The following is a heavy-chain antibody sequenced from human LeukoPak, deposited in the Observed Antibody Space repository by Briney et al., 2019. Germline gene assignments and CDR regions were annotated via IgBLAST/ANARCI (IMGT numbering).Heavy chain of an antibody. Sequence: GGSLRLSCAASGFSFSSYWMHWVRHAPGEGLVWVSRLYSDGSGTVYADSVKGRYTISRDNAKNTLYLQMNSLRAEDTAVYYCARRLGYCTNGVCYSGWFDPWGQGTLVTVSS. CDR1: GFSFSSYW. J-gene: IGHJ5*02. CDR2: LYSDGSGT. V-gene: IGHV3-74*01. D-gene: IGHD2-8*01. CDR3: ARRLGYCTNGVCYSGWFDP.